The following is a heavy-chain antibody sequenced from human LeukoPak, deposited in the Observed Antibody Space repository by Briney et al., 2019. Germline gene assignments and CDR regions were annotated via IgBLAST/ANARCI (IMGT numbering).Heavy chain of an antibody. CDR2: IYSGGST. V-gene: IGHV3-53*01. D-gene: IGHD6-13*01. CDR1: GFTVSSNY. Sequence: GGSLRLSCAASGFTVSSNYMSWVRQAPGKGLEWVSVIYSGGSTYYADSVKGRFTISRDNSKNTLYLQMNSLRAEDTAVYYCARNIAAAGTDYRGQGTLVTVSS. J-gene: IGHJ4*02. CDR3: ARNIAAAGTDY.